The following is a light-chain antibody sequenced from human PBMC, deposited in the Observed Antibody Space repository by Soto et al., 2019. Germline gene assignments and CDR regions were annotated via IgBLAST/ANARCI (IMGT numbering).Light chain of an antibody. CDR1: QSISPY. CDR3: EQSNSYPWT. Sequence: DIQMTQSPSTLSASAGDRVTITCRASQSISPYLAWYQQKPGKAPKLLIYMASSLQSGVPSRFSGIGSGTEFTLSISSLQPYDFATYYCEQSNSYPWTFGQGTQVDIK. CDR2: MAS. J-gene: IGKJ1*01. V-gene: IGKV1-5*03.